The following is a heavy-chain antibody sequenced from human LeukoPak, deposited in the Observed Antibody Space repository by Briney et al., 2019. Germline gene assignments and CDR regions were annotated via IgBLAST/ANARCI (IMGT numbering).Heavy chain of an antibody. D-gene: IGHD3-10*01. CDR2: ITSSGAAT. J-gene: IGHJ4*02. CDR3: ARARYYYGSGSYYLSSLDY. Sequence: GGSLRLSCAASGFTFSSYAMSWVRQAPGKGLEWVSSITSSGAATYYADSVKGRFTISRDNSDNTLYLQMNSLRAEDTAVYYCARARYYYGSGSYYLSSLDYWGQGTLVTVSS. V-gene: IGHV3-23*01. CDR1: GFTFSSYA.